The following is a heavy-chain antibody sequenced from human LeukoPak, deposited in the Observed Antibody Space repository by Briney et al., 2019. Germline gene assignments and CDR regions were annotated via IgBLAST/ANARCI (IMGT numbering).Heavy chain of an antibody. CDR2: IVVDSDNT. J-gene: IGHJ5*02. Sequence: SVKVSCKASGFTFTSRSAVQWVRQARGQRLEWIGWIVVDSDNTNYAENFQGRVTITRDMPASTSYMELSSLRSEDTAVYFCAAPYTSSWFDLWGQGTLVTVSS. CDR1: GFTFTSRSA. D-gene: IGHD6-13*01. CDR3: AAPYTSSWFDL. V-gene: IGHV1-58*01.